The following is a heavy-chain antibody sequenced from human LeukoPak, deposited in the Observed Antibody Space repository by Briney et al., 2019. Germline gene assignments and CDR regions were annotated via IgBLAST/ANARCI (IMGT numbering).Heavy chain of an antibody. Sequence: PSETLSLTCGISGGSISGDNWWSWVRQPPGKGLEWIGEIYHRGITNYNPSLKSRVSILGDKSKNQFSLKLSSVTAADTAVYYCARRNYYDSTGYFDSWGQGTLVTVSS. J-gene: IGHJ4*02. CDR3: ARRNYYDSTGYFDS. CDR2: IYHRGIT. D-gene: IGHD3-22*01. V-gene: IGHV4-4*02. CDR1: GGSISGDNW.